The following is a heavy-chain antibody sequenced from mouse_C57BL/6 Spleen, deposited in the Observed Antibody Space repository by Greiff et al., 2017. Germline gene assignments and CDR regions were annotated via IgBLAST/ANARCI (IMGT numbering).Heavy chain of an antibody. D-gene: IGHD2-12*01. CDR2: IDPSDSYT. V-gene: IGHV1-59*01. Sequence: QVQLQQPGAELARPGTSVKLSCKVSGYTFTSYWLHWVKQRPGQGLEWIGVIDPSDSYTNYNQKFKGKATLTVDTSSSTAYMQLSSLTSEDSAVYYCARRGYYTAMDYWGQGTSVTVSS. CDR1: GYTFTSYW. CDR3: ARRGYYTAMDY. J-gene: IGHJ4*01.